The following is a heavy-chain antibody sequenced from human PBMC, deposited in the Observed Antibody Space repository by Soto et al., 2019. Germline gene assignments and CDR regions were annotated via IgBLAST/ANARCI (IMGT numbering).Heavy chain of an antibody. D-gene: IGHD3-10*01. CDR3: ARDVRESSLVPSARWNYYGMDV. Sequence: PGGSLRLSCAASGFTFSSYDMHWVRQATGKGLEWVSAIGTAGDTYYPGSVKGRFTISRENAKNSLYLQMNSLRAEDTAVYYCARDVRESSLVPSARWNYYGMDVWGQGTTVTGSS. V-gene: IGHV3-13*01. CDR2: IGTAGDT. J-gene: IGHJ6*02. CDR1: GFTFSSYD.